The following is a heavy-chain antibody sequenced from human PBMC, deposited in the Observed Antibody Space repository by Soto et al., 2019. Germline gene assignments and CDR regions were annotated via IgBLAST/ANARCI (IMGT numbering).Heavy chain of an antibody. CDR2: IYYGGST. V-gene: IGHV4-59*06. J-gene: IGHJ3*02. CDR3: ARDGLRLGIPVSAI. Sequence: SLTLSVTCRVADLSISSYYLRWIRQTPGKGLEWIGYIYYGGSTYYNPSLRSRGSISIDTSKNQLFLRLSSVTAADTAVYYCARDGLRLGIPVSAILGKRTMVTVSS. CDR1: DLSISSYY. D-gene: IGHD3-16*01.